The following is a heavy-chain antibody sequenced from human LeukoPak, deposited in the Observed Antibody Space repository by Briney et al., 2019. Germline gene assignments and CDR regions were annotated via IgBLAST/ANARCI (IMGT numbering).Heavy chain of an antibody. CDR1: GYSISSGYY. CDR3: ARANQNVLRFLEWLSAFDT. J-gene: IGHJ3*02. V-gene: IGHV4-38-2*01. D-gene: IGHD3-3*01. CDR2: IYHSGST. Sequence: SETLSLTCAVSGYSISSGYYWGWIRQPPGKGLEWIGSIYHSGSTYYNPSLKSRVTISVDTSKNQFSLKLSSVTAADTAVYYCARANQNVLRFLEWLSAFDTWGQGTMVTVSS.